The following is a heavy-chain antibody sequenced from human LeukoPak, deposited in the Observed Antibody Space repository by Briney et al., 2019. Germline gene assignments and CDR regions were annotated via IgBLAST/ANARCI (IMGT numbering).Heavy chain of an antibody. CDR3: ARGGGSSDY. CDR2: IYYSGST. D-gene: IGHD2-15*01. Sequence: SETLSLTCTVSGVSISSYYWSWIRQPPGKGLEWIGYIYYSGSTNYNPSLKSRVTISVDTPKNQFSLKLSSVTAADTAVYYCARGGGSSDYWGQGTLVTVSS. J-gene: IGHJ4*02. V-gene: IGHV4-59*01. CDR1: GVSISSYY.